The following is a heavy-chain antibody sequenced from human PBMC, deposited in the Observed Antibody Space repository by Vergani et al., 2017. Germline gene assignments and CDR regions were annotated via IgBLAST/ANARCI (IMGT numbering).Heavy chain of an antibody. CDR3: AEMDRRMAVPPSDY. V-gene: IGHV3-23*01. J-gene: IGHJ4*02. Sequence: EVQLLESGGGLVQPGGSLRLSCAASGFTFSRYVMSWVRQAPGKGLEWVSAISGSGGSKYYADSVKGRFTISRDNSKNTLFLQMNSLRAEDTAVYYCAEMDRRMAVPPSDYGGQGTLVTVSS. D-gene: IGHD5-24*01. CDR2: ISGSGGSK. CDR1: GFTFSRYV.